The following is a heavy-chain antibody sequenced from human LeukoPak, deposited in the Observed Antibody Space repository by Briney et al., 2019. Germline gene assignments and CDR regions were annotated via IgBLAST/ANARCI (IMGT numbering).Heavy chain of an antibody. V-gene: IGHV3-21*01. J-gene: IGHJ4*02. Sequence: GGSLRLSCAASGFTFSSYSMNWVRQAPGKGLEWVSSISSSSSYIYYADSVKGRFTISRDNAKNSLYLQMNSLRAEDTAVYYCARGPRLWFGELSGPFDYWGQGTLVTVSS. CDR3: ARGPRLWFGELSGPFDY. D-gene: IGHD3-10*01. CDR1: GFTFSSYS. CDR2: ISSSSSYI.